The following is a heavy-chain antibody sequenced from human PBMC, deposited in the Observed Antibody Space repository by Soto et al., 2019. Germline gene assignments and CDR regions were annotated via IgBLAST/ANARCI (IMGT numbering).Heavy chain of an antibody. Sequence: PSATLSLTCTVSGGSISSSSYYWGWIRQPPGKGLEWIGSIYYSGSTYYNPSLKSRVTISVDTSKNQFSLKLSSVTAADTAVYYCARNKRITMVRGVDYYYGMDVSGQGTTVTVSS. D-gene: IGHD3-10*01. CDR1: GGSISSSSYY. J-gene: IGHJ6*02. CDR2: IYYSGST. V-gene: IGHV4-39*01. CDR3: ARNKRITMVRGVDYYYGMDV.